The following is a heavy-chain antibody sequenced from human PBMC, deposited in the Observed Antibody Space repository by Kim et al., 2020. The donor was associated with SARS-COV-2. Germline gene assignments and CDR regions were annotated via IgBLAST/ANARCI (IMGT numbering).Heavy chain of an antibody. V-gene: IGHV5-51*01. Sequence: FQGQVTISADQSISTAYLQWSSLKASDTAMYYCARHGRGEWELPTPFDYWGQGTLVTVSS. CDR3: ARHGRGEWELPTPFDY. J-gene: IGHJ4*02. D-gene: IGHD1-26*01.